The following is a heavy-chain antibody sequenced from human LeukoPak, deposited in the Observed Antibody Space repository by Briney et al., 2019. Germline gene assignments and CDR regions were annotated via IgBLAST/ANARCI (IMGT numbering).Heavy chain of an antibody. V-gene: IGHV1-46*01. CDR1: GYTFTSYY. J-gene: IGHJ4*02. Sequence: ASVKASCKAPGYTFTSYYMHWVRQAPGQGLEWMGIINPSGGSTSYAQKFQGRVTMTRDTSTSTVYMELSSLRSEDTAVYYCARDYGGTNSVGYWGQGTLVTVSS. D-gene: IGHD4-23*01. CDR3: ARDYGGTNSVGY. CDR2: INPSGGST.